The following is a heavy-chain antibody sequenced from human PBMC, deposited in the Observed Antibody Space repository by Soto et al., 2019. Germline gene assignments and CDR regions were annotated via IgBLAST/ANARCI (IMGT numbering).Heavy chain of an antibody. CDR3: ARGARLTSVTRAGCGVFDM. V-gene: IGHV3-48*03. CDR2: ISSRGSTM. CDR1: DFTFSNYE. J-gene: IGHJ3*02. Sequence: PGGSLRLSCAASDFTFSNYEMNWVRQAPGKGLEWVSYISSRGSTMFYADSVKGRFTISRDNAKNSLSLEMKSLRAEDAAVYYCARGARLTSVTRAGCGVFDMWGQGTMVTVSS. D-gene: IGHD4-17*01.